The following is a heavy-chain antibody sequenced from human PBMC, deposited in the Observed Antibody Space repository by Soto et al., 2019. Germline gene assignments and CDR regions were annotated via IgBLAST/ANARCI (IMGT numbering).Heavy chain of an antibody. V-gene: IGHV4-34*01. Sequence: QVQLQQWGAGLLKPSETLSLTCAVYGGSFSGYYWSWFRQPPGKGLEWIGEINHSGSTNYYTSLKSRVTISVDTSNNQFALKLRSVTAAGTAVYSCARGVFMTTVTTEGASFDYWGEGTLVTVSS. CDR1: GGSFSGYY. CDR2: INHSGST. J-gene: IGHJ4*02. CDR3: ARGVFMTTVTTEGASFDY. D-gene: IGHD4-17*01.